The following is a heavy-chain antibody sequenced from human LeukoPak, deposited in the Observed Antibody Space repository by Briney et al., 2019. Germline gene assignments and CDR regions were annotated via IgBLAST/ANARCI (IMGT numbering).Heavy chain of an antibody. CDR2: VNSDGSTT. CDR1: GFTISNYW. Sequence: GGSLRLSCAASGFTISNYWMHWVRQAPGKGLVWVSRVNSDGSTTTYADSVKGRFTISRDNAKNTLYLQMNSLRAEDTALYYCARVRGYDAHFDYWGQGILVTVSS. V-gene: IGHV3-74*01. J-gene: IGHJ4*02. CDR3: ARVRGYDAHFDY. D-gene: IGHD5-12*01.